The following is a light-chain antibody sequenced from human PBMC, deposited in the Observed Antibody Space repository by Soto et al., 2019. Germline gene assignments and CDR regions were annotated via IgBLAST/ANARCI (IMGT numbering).Light chain of an antibody. CDR3: QVSGRSALYT. V-gene: IGKV3-20*01. J-gene: IGKJ2*01. CDR1: QSVSSSS. Sequence: EIVLTQSPGTLSLSPGARATLSCRASQSVSSSSLAWYQQKRGQAPRLLIYGASSRATGIPARFSGGGSGTDFALTISRLEPEDFAVYYCQVSGRSALYTFGQGTRLEIK. CDR2: GAS.